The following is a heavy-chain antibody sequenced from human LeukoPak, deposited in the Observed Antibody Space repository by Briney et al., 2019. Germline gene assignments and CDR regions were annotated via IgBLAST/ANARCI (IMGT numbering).Heavy chain of an antibody. Sequence: SETLSLTCTVSGGSISSSSYYWGWIRQPPGKGLEWIGIIYYSGSTYYNPSLKSRVTISVDTSKNEFSLKLSSVTAADTAVYYCARGVRSRFYGNAFDIWGQGTMVTVSS. D-gene: IGHD3-3*01. CDR1: GGSISSSSYY. J-gene: IGHJ3*02. CDR3: ARGVRSRFYGNAFDI. V-gene: IGHV4-39*07. CDR2: IYYSGST.